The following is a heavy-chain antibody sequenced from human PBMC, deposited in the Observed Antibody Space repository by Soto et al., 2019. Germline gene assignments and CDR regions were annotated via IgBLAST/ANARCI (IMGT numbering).Heavy chain of an antibody. Sequence: PWWSLRLSCFASVFTFRNHDMNWFRQPPGKGLEYVANINGPATSTSYADAVKGRFTISRDNSKGTLYLELNSLRVEDTAVYYGVKDPNWEWGYWGQGTLVTVAS. CDR3: VKDPNWEWGY. J-gene: IGHJ4*02. CDR1: VFTFRNHD. V-gene: IGHV3-23*01. CDR2: INGPATST. D-gene: IGHD1-1*01.